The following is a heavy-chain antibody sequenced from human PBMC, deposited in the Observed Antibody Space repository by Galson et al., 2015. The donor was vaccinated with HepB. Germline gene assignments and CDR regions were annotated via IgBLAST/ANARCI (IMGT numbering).Heavy chain of an antibody. Sequence: SLRLSCAASGFTFTGYAMNWVRQPPGRGLEWISSISSGGSYIYYADSVKGRFTISRDNARNSLFLQLNSLRAEDTAVYYCTRVFPYYNNELNDYWGQGTQVTVSS. V-gene: IGHV3-21*01. J-gene: IGHJ4*02. CDR3: TRVFPYYNNELNDY. CDR1: GFTFTGYA. CDR2: ISSGGSYI. D-gene: IGHD3-22*01.